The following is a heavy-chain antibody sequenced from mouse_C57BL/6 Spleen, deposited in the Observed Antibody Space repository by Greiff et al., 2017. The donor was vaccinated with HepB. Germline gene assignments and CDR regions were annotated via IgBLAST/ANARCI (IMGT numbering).Heavy chain of an antibody. V-gene: IGHV1-50*01. CDR1: GYTFTSYW. CDR2: IDPSDSYT. CDR3: GKLGRGGFDY. Sequence: QVQLQQPGAELVKPGASVKLSCKASGYTFTSYWMQWVKQRPGQGLEWIGEIDPSDSYTNYNQKFKGQATLTVDTSSSTAYMQLSSLTSEDSAVYYCGKLGRGGFDYWGQGTTLTVSS. J-gene: IGHJ2*01. D-gene: IGHD4-1*01.